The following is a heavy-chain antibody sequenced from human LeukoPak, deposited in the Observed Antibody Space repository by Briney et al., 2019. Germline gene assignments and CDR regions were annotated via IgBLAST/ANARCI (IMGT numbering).Heavy chain of an antibody. CDR2: INPNSGGT. V-gene: IGHV1-2*02. CDR1: GYSFTSHY. CDR3: ASGTGVNHYYMDV. J-gene: IGHJ6*03. Sequence: ASVKVSCKASGYSFTSHYMHWVRQAPGQGLEWMGWINPNSGGTNYAQKFQGRVTMTRDTSISTAYMELSRLRSDDTAVYYCASGTGVNHYYMDVWGKGTTVTVSS. D-gene: IGHD1-14*01.